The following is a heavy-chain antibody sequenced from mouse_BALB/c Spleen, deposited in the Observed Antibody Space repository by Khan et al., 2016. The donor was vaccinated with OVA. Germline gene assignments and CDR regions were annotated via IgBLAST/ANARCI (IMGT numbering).Heavy chain of an antibody. V-gene: IGHV5-17*02. CDR3: ATSYYYGYYFDY. J-gene: IGHJ2*01. D-gene: IGHD1-1*01. Sequence: EVELVESGGGLVQPGGSRKLSCAASGFTFSSYGMHWVRQAPEKGLEWVAYISGDSSTIYYADTVKGRFTISRVNPKNTLFLQMTSIKSEDTARYYCATSYYYGYYFDYWGPGTTLTVAS. CDR1: GFTFSSYG. CDR2: ISGDSSTI.